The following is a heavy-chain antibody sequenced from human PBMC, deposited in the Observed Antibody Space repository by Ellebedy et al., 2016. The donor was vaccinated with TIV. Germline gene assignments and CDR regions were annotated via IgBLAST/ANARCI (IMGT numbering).Heavy chain of an antibody. CDR2: IGGNGDNI. V-gene: IGHV3-23*01. CDR1: GFTFSAYA. CDR3: AKDASWIQGGYLDY. J-gene: IGHJ4*02. D-gene: IGHD5-18*01. Sequence: PGGSLRLSCAASGFTFSAYAMSWVRQAPGKGLEWVSGIGGNGDNIYYADSVKGRFTISRDNSKKNVYLQMNSLRAEDTARYYCAKDASWIQGGYLDYWGQGTLVTVSS.